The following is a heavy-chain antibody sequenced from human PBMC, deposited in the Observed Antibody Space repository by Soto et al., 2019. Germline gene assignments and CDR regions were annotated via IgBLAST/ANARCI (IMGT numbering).Heavy chain of an antibody. D-gene: IGHD3-22*01. CDR2: ISAYNGNT. J-gene: IGHJ4*02. CDR1: GYTFTSYG. CDR3: ARDRSYYDSSGPQDY. V-gene: IGHV1-18*04. Sequence: QVQLVQSGAEVKKPGASVKVSCKASGYTFTSYGISWVRQAPGQGLEWMGWISAYNGNTNYAQKLQGRVTMTTDTSTRKAYMKLRSLRSDDTAVYYCARDRSYYDSSGPQDYWGQGTLVTVSS.